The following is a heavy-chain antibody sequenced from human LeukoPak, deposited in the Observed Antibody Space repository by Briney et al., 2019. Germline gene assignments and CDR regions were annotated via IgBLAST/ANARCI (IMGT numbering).Heavy chain of an antibody. CDR1: GGSISSYY. CDR3: ARKAYSSSWYYYYGMDV. J-gene: IGHJ6*02. D-gene: IGHD6-13*01. CDR2: IYYSGST. V-gene: IGHV4-59*01. Sequence: KASEALSLTCTVSGGSISSYYWSWIRQPPGKGLEWIGYIYYSGSTNYNPSLKSRVTISVDTSKNQFSLKLSSVTAADTAVYYCARKAYSSSWYYYYGMDVWGQGTTVTVSS.